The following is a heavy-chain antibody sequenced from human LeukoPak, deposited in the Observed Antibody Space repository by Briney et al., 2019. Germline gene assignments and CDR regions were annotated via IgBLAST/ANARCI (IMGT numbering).Heavy chain of an antibody. J-gene: IGHJ4*02. D-gene: IGHD4-11*01. CDR3: AGMTTAREGY. CDR2: ISSSSSTI. Sequence: GGSLRLSCAASGFTFSSYSMNWVRQAPGKGLEWVSYISSSSSTIYYADSVKGRFTISRDNAKNSLYLQMNSLRAEDTAVYYCAGMTTAREGYWGQGTLVTVSS. CDR1: GFTFSSYS. V-gene: IGHV3-48*01.